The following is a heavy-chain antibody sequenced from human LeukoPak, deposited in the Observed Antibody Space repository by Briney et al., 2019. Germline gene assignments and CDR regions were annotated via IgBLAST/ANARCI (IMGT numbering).Heavy chain of an antibody. CDR3: ARGGSSWYYYYMDV. CDR2: INWNGGST. J-gene: IGHJ6*03. D-gene: IGHD6-13*01. Sequence: GGSLRLSCAASGFTFYDYGMSWVRHPPGKGLEWVSGINWNGGSTGYADSVKGRFTISRDNAKNSLYPQMNSLRAEDTALYHCARGGSSWYYYYMDVWGKGTTVTVSS. CDR1: GFTFYDYG. V-gene: IGHV3-20*01.